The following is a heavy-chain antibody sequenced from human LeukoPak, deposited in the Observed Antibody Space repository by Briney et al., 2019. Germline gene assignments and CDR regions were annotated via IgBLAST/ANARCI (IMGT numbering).Heavy chain of an antibody. CDR2: INPNSGGT. V-gene: IGHV1-2*02. Sequence: GASVKVSCKASGYTFTGYYMHWVRQAPGQGPEWMGWINPNSGGTNYAQKFQGRVTMTRDTSISTAYMELSRLRSDDTAVYYCARNYDSSGSQWDFDYWGQGTLVTVSS. CDR1: GYTFTGYY. J-gene: IGHJ4*02. D-gene: IGHD3-22*01. CDR3: ARNYDSSGSQWDFDY.